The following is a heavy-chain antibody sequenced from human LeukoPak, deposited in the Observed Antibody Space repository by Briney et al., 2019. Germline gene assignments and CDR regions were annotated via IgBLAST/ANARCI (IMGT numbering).Heavy chain of an antibody. CDR3: ARDLEWEGSNFYGMDV. Sequence: GGSLRLSCVASGFTFSSYGSHWVRQAPGKGLEWVAVTSYDGNNKYYTDSVKGRFTISRDNSKNTLYLQMNSLRPEDTAIYYCARDLEWEGSNFYGMDVWGQGTTVTVSS. CDR1: GFTFSSYG. CDR2: TSYDGNNK. D-gene: IGHD1-26*01. V-gene: IGHV3-30*03. J-gene: IGHJ6*01.